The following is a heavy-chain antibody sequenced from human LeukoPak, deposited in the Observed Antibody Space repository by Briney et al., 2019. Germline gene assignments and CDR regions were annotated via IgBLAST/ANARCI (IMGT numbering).Heavy chain of an antibody. CDR2: ISWNSGSI. CDR1: GFTFDDYA. D-gene: IGHD3-3*01. J-gene: IGHJ6*04. Sequence: PGGSLRLSCAASGFTFDDYAMHWVRQAPGKGLEWVSGISWNSGSIGYADSVKGRFTISRDNAKNSLYLQMNSLRAEDTAVYYCAKDDVSGYYDFWSGMGPGGMDVWGKGTTVTVSS. V-gene: IGHV3-9*01. CDR3: AKDDVSGYYDFWSGMGPGGMDV.